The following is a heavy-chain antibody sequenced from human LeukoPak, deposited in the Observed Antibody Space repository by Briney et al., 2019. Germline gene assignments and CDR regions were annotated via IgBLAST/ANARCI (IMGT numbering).Heavy chain of an antibody. CDR3: ARDRVSTSPNYFDY. Sequence: SETLSLTCTVSGGSISSYYWSWIRQPPGKGLEWIGYIYYSGSTNYNPSLKSRVTISVDTSKNQFSLKLSSVTAADTAVYYCARDRVSTSPNYFDYWGQGTLVTVSS. J-gene: IGHJ4*02. CDR1: GGSISSYY. V-gene: IGHV4-59*01. D-gene: IGHD2-2*01. CDR2: IYYSGST.